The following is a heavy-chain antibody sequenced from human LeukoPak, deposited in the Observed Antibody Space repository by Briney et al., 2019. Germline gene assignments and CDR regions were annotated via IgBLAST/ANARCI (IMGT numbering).Heavy chain of an antibody. CDR2: VNRNGDGT. CDR1: GFTLGDYG. D-gene: IGHD2-2*01. CDR3: VRGNSSPRGFFDY. V-gene: IGHV3-20*04. J-gene: IGHJ4*02. Sequence: GGSLRLSCAASGFTLGDYGISWVRQAPGKGLEWGAGVNRNGDGTAYGASVKGRFTISRDNAKKSLVLQMDSLRAEDTARYYCVRGNSSPRGFFDYWGQGTLVTVSS.